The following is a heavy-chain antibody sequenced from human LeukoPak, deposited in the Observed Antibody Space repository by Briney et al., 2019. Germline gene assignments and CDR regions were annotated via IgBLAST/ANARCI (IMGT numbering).Heavy chain of an antibody. CDR3: ARDSSGWYENAFDI. CDR2: INWNGGST. V-gene: IGHV3-20*01. Sequence: PGGSLRLSCAASGFTFDDYGMSWVRHAPGKGLEWVSGINWNGGSTGYADSVKGRFTISRDNAKNSLYLQMNSLRAEDTALYHCARDSSGWYENAFDIWGQGTMVTVSS. CDR1: GFTFDDYG. J-gene: IGHJ3*02. D-gene: IGHD6-19*01.